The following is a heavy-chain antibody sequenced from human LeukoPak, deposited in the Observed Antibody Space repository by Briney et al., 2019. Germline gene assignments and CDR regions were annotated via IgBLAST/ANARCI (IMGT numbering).Heavy chain of an antibody. J-gene: IGHJ2*01. CDR1: GFTFSSYS. CDR2: ISSSSSYI. CDR3: ARDSDTSGNHWFFDV. V-gene: IGHV3-21*01. Sequence: KPGGSLRLSCAASGFTFSSYSMNWVRQAPGKGLEWVSSISSSSSYIYYADSVKGRFTISRDNAKNSLYLQMNSLRAEDTAVYYCARDSDTSGNHWFFDVWGRGTLVIASS. D-gene: IGHD6-19*01.